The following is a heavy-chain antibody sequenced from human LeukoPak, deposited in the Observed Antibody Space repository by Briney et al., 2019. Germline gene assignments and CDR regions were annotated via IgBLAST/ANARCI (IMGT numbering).Heavy chain of an antibody. Sequence: SETLSLTCTVSGGSISSYYWSWIRQPPGKGLEWIGYIYYSGSTNYNPSLKSRVTISVDTSKNQFSLKLSSVTAADTDVYYCARGFLVIRGNYYYGMDVWGQGTTVTVSS. D-gene: IGHD3-10*01. V-gene: IGHV4-59*01. J-gene: IGHJ6*02. CDR2: IYYSGST. CDR1: GGSISSYY. CDR3: ARGFLVIRGNYYYGMDV.